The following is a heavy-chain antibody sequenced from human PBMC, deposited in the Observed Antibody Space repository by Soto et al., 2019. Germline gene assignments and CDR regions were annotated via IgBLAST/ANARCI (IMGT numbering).Heavy chain of an antibody. Sequence: QVQLVQSGAEVKKPGASVRVSCKSSGYTFTDYGITWVRQAPGQGLEGMGWINTYKGNINYAQRLQGRVTMTTDTSPSTAYMELRSLTSAAPAVYSCARGRGGYNHFDYGGQGALVTVSS. CDR3: ARGRGGYNHFDY. V-gene: IGHV1-18*01. D-gene: IGHD1-26*01. J-gene: IGHJ4*02. CDR1: GYTFTDYG. CDR2: INTYKGNI.